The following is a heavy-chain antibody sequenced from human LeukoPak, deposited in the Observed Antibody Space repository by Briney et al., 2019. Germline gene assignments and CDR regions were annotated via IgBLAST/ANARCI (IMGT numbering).Heavy chain of an antibody. CDR3: ARAYYYDSSGYPDLYWYFDL. V-gene: IGHV4-34*01. CDR2: IDHSGST. CDR1: GGSFSGYY. J-gene: IGHJ2*01. Sequence: SETLSLTCAVYGGSFSGYYWSWIRQPPGKGLEWIGEIDHSGSTNYNPSLKSRVTISVDTSKNQFSLKLSSVTAADTAVYYCARAYYYDSSGYPDLYWYFDLWGRGTLVTVSS. D-gene: IGHD3-22*01.